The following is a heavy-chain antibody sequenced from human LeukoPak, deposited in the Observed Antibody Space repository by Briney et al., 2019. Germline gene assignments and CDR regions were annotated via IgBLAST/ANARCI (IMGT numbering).Heavy chain of an antibody. V-gene: IGHV1-18*01. J-gene: IGHJ4*02. CDR1: GYTFTSYG. Sequence: ASVKVSCKASGYTFTSYGISWVRQAPGQGLGWMGWISAYNGNTNYAQKLQGRVTMTTDTSTSTAYMELRSLRSDDTAVYYCAKDQRWESPHYLDSWGQGTLDTVSS. D-gene: IGHD1-26*01. CDR3: AKDQRWESPHYLDS. CDR2: ISAYNGNT.